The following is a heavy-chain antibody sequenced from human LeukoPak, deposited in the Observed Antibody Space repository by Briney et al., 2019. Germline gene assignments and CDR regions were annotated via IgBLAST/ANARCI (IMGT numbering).Heavy chain of an antibody. V-gene: IGHV3-7*01. CDR3: ARTPDGADY. CDR1: GFTFNNYW. J-gene: IGHJ4*02. Sequence: GGSLRLSCAASGFTFNNYWMTWFRQAPGKGLEWVANIKQDGTEIFYADSVRGRFIISRDNAENSLYLQMNSLRVEDTAVYYCARTPDGADYWGQGTLVTVSS. CDR2: IKQDGTEI. D-gene: IGHD3-10*01.